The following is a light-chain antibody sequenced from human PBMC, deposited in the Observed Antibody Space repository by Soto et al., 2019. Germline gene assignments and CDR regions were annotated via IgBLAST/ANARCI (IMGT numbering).Light chain of an antibody. CDR1: SSDVGAYTR. CDR3: SSYASNNNWV. J-gene: IGLJ3*02. CDR2: EVS. V-gene: IGLV2-8*01. Sequence: QSALTQPASVSGSPGQSITISCTGTSSDVGAYTRVSWYQQHPGKAPKLLIYEVSKRPSGVPDRFSGSKSGNTASLTVSGLQAEDEADYYCSSYASNNNWVFGGGTKVTVL.